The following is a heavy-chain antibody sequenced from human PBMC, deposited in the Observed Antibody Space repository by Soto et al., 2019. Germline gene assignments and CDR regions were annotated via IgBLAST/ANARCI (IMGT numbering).Heavy chain of an antibody. CDR1: GFTFSDYY. D-gene: IGHD3-22*01. Sequence: PGGSLRLSCAASGFTFSDYYMSWIRQAPGKGLEWVSYISSSSYTNYADSVKGRFTISRDNAKNSLYLQMNSLRAEDTAVYYCARYWDYYDSSGYYPSQYYYGMDVWGQGTTVTVSS. V-gene: IGHV3-11*06. J-gene: IGHJ6*02. CDR2: ISSSSYT. CDR3: ARYWDYYDSSGYYPSQYYYGMDV.